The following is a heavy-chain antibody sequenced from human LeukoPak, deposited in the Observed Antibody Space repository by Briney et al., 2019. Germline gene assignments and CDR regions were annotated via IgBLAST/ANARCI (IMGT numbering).Heavy chain of an antibody. CDR3: ARLVGGSYSWFDP. V-gene: IGHV4-4*02. CDR2: IYHSGST. J-gene: IGHJ5*02. CDR1: GGSISSSNW. Sequence: SGTLSLTCAVSGGSISSSNWWSWVRQPPGKGLEWIGEIYHSGSTNYNPSLKSRVTISVDKSKNQFSLKLSSVTAADTAVYYCARLVGGSYSWFDPWGQGTLVTVSS. D-gene: IGHD1-26*01.